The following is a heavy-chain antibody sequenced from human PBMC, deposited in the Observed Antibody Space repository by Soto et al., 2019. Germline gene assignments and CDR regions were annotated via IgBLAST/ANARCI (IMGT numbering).Heavy chain of an antibody. V-gene: IGHV3-23*01. Sequence: EVQLLESGGGLVQPGGSLRLSCAASGFTFSSYAMSWVRQAPGKGLQWVAAISGSGGSTYYADSVKGRSTIARDDSKNTLYLQMNSQRAEDTAVYYCAKDTYTSTTGPFDYWGQGALVTVSS. CDR3: AKDTYTSTTGPFDY. CDR1: GFTFSSYA. D-gene: IGHD4-17*01. CDR2: ISGSGGST. J-gene: IGHJ4*02.